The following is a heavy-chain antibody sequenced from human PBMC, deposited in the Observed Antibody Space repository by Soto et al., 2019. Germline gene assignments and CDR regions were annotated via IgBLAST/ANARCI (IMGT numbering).Heavy chain of an antibody. CDR3: ARSGYSYGLALRYFGLDV. Sequence: QVQLEQSETEVKLPGSSVTVSCRASGGTFNRHAINWVRQAPGQGLEWMGGVIPIYGTTNYARKYQGRVTLTADESTSTASMEVNGLRSEDTGIYYCARSGYSYGLALRYFGLDVWGQVTTV. CDR1: GGTFNRHA. CDR2: VIPIYGTT. V-gene: IGHV1-69*01. J-gene: IGHJ6*02. D-gene: IGHD5-18*01.